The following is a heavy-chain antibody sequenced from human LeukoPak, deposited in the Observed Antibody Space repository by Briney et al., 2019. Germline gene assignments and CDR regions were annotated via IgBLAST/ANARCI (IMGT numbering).Heavy chain of an antibody. CDR1: GFTFSSYE. CDR2: ISSSGSTT. J-gene: IGHJ4*02. Sequence: GGSLRLSCAASGFTFSSYEMNWVRQAPGKGLEWVSYISSSGSTTYYADSVKGRFTISRDNAKNSVYLQMNSLRAEDTAVYYCARDGSGIGNYFDYWGQGTLVTVSS. V-gene: IGHV3-48*03. D-gene: IGHD3-10*01. CDR3: ARDGSGIGNYFDY.